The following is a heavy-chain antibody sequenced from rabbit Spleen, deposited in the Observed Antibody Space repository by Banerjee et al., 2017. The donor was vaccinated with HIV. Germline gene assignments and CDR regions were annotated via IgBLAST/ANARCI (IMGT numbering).Heavy chain of an antibody. Sequence: QSLEESGGDLVKPGASLTLTCKASGFDFSTYGVTWVRQAPGKGLEWIAYIYAGSSGRSYYANWAKGRFTISKTSSTTVTLQMTSLTAADTATYFCARMTSFTVPFNLWGPGTLVTVS. CDR3: ARMTSFTVPFNL. D-gene: IGHD2-1*01. CDR2: IYAGSSGRS. J-gene: IGHJ4*01. CDR1: GFDFSTYG. V-gene: IGHV1S40*01.